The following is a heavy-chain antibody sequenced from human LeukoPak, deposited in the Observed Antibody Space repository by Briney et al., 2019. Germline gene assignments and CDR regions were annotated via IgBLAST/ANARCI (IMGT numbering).Heavy chain of an antibody. J-gene: IGHJ4*02. D-gene: IGHD2-8*01. V-gene: IGHV3-20*04. CDR1: GFTFTDYF. CDR2: INRNGDNT. CDR3: ARGFRNGPFDC. Sequence: GGSLRLSCAASGFTFTDYFMTWIRQAPGKGLEWVSGINRNGDNTDYADSVKGRFTISRDNAKNSHFLQMNSLRVEDTAFYYCARGFRNGPFDCWGQGTLVTVSS.